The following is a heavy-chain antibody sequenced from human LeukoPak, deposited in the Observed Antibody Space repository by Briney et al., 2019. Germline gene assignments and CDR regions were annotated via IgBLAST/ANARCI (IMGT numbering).Heavy chain of an antibody. CDR2: IYSGGST. Sequence: GGSLRLSCAASGFTFSSYGMHWVRQAPGKGLEWVSVIYSGGSTYYADSVKGRFTISRDNSKNTLYLQMNSLRAEDTAVYYCARVVSYFDYWGQGTLVTVSS. V-gene: IGHV3-53*01. CDR1: GFTFSSYG. CDR3: ARVVSYFDY. J-gene: IGHJ4*02.